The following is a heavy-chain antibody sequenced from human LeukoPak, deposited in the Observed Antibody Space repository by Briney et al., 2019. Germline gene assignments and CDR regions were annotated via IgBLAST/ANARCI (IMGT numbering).Heavy chain of an antibody. D-gene: IGHD3-10*01. CDR2: INHSGST. Sequence: SETLSLTCAVYGGSFSGYYWSWIRQPPGKGLEWIGEINHSGSTNYNPSLKSRVTISVDTSKNQFSLKLSSVTAADTAVYYCARHFLRAYGSGSYFFPWGQGTLVTVSS. CDR1: GGSFSGYY. J-gene: IGHJ4*02. V-gene: IGHV4-34*01. CDR3: ARHFLRAYGSGSYFFP.